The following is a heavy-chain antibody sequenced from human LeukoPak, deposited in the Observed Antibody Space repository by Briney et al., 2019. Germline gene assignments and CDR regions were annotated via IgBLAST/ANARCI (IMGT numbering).Heavy chain of an antibody. CDR2: INSDGSST. J-gene: IGHJ6*03. D-gene: IGHD3-10*01. CDR3: AKDQPGYYGSGSYYYYYYYMDV. CDR1: GFTFSSYW. V-gene: IGHV3-74*01. Sequence: GGSLRLSCAASGFTFSSYWMHWVRQAPGKGLVWVSRINSDGSSTSYADSVKGRFTISRDNAKNTLYLQMNSLRAEDTAVYYCAKDQPGYYGSGSYYYYYYYMDVWGKGTTVTISS.